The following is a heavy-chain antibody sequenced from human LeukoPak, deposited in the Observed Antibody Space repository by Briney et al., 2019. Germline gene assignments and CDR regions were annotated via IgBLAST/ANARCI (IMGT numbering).Heavy chain of an antibody. D-gene: IGHD6-6*01. Sequence: SETLSLTCTVSGGSISSSGSYWGWIRQPPGKGLEWIGSIYYSGNTYNPSLKSRVTISVDSSKNQFSLNLTSVNAADTAVYYCARVMAARREDLNWFDPWGQGTLVTVSS. CDR1: GGSISSSGSY. J-gene: IGHJ5*02. CDR2: IYYSGNT. V-gene: IGHV4-39*07. CDR3: ARVMAARREDLNWFDP.